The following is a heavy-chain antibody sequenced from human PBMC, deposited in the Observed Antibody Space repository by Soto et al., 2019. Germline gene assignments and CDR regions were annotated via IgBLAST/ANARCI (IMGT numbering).Heavy chain of an antibody. CDR2: ISGTGGST. V-gene: IGHV3-23*01. CDR1: GFTVSSNY. Sequence: PGGSLRLSCAASGFTVSSNYMSWVRQAPGKGLEWVSSISGTGGSTYYADSVKGRFTISRDNSKNTLYLQMNSLRAEDTAVYYCAKVEDNSGCDYWGQGTLVTVSS. CDR3: AKVEDNSGCDY. D-gene: IGHD6-19*01. J-gene: IGHJ4*02.